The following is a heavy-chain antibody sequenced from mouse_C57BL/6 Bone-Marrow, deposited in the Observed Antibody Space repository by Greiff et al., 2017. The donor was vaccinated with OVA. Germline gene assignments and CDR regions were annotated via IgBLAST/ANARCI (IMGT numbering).Heavy chain of an antibody. CDR2: IYPGDGDT. D-gene: IGHD3-2*02. CDR3: ARGQLRLSDVDY. J-gene: IGHJ2*01. CDR1: GYAFSSSW. Sequence: VQLQESGPELVKPGASVKISCKASGYAFSSSWMNWVKQRPGKGLEWIGRIYPGDGDTNYNGKFKGKATLTADKSSSTAYMQLSSLTSEDSAVYCCARGQLRLSDVDYWGQGTTLTVSS. V-gene: IGHV1-82*01.